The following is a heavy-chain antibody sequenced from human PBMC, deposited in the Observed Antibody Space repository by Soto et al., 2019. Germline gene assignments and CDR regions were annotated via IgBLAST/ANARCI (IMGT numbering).Heavy chain of an antibody. D-gene: IGHD5-12*01. V-gene: IGHV3-33*01. CDR3: ARDLREDGYNSGNWFDP. CDR1: GFTFSSYG. CDR2: IWYDGSNK. Sequence: ESGGGVVQPGRSLRLSCAASGFTFSSYGMHWVRQAPGKGLEWVAVIWYDGSNKYYADSVKGRFTISRDNSKNTLYLQMNSLRAEDTAVYYCARDLREDGYNSGNWFDPWGQGTLDTVSS. J-gene: IGHJ5*02.